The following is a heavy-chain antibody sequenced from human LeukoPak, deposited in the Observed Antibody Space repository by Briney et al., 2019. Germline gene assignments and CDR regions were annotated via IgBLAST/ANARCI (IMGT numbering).Heavy chain of an antibody. D-gene: IGHD3-16*02. V-gene: IGHV7-4-1*02. CDR3: ARRVSFPPYYMDV. Sequence: ASVKVSCKASGYTFTSYYMHWVRQAPGQGLEWMGRINTATGNPTYAQGFTGQFVFSLDTSVSTAYLQISSLKAEDTAVYYCARRVSFPPYYMDVWGKGTTVTVSS. CDR1: GYTFTSYY. CDR2: INTATGNP. J-gene: IGHJ6*03.